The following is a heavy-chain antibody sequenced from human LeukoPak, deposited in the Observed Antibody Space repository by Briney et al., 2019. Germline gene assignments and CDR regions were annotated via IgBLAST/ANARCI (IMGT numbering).Heavy chain of an antibody. Sequence: PGGSLRLSCAASGFTFSSYGMHWVRQAPGKGLEWVAVISYDGSNKYYADSVKGRFTISRDNSKNTLYLQMNSLRAEDTAVYYCAKDSSSSDYFDCWGQGTLVTVSS. CDR2: ISYDGSNK. D-gene: IGHD6-6*01. CDR1: GFTFSSYG. CDR3: AKDSSSSDYFDC. V-gene: IGHV3-30*18. J-gene: IGHJ4*02.